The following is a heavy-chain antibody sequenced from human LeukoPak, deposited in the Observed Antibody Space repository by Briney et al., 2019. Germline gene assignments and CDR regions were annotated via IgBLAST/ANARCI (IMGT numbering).Heavy chain of an antibody. CDR3: ASREIIGKGFDP. D-gene: IGHD3-16*02. CDR2: ISYDGSNK. V-gene: IGHV3-30*04. CDR1: GFTFSSYA. Sequence: GGSLRLSCAASGFTFSSYAMHWVRQAPGKGLEWVAVISYDGSNKYYADSVKGRFTISRDNSKNTLYLQMNSLRAEDTAVYYCASREIIGKGFDPWGQGTLVTVSS. J-gene: IGHJ5*02.